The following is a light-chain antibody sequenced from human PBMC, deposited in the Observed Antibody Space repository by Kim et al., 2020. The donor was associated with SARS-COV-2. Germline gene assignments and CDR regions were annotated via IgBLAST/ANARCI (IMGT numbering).Light chain of an antibody. J-gene: IGLJ2*01. V-gene: IGLV3-21*04. CDR3: QVWDSSSDHVV. CDR2: YDS. Sequence: PGKTARITCGGNNVGSKSVHWYQQKPGQAPVLVIYYDSDRPSGIPERFSGSNSGNTATLTISRVEAGDEADYYCQVWDSSSDHVVFGGGTQLTVL. CDR1: NVGSKS.